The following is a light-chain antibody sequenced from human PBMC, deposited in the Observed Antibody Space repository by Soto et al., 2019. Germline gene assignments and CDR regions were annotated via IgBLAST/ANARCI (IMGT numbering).Light chain of an antibody. CDR1: SANIGSRY. Sequence: QSVLTQPPSVSAAPGQTVTISCSGNSANIGSRYVSWYQQFPGSAPKLLIYDNDKRPSGTPDRFSGSKSGASATLGITGLQTGDEADYYCGTWDTSLSAEVFGGGTKLTVL. V-gene: IGLV1-51*01. CDR2: DND. CDR3: GTWDTSLSAEV. J-gene: IGLJ3*02.